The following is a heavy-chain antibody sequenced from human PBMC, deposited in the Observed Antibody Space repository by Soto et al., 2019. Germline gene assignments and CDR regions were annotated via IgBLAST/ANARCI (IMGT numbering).Heavy chain of an antibody. CDR1: GGSVSSNTAT. V-gene: IGHV6-1*01. CDR3: AGELDIHHGLGY. D-gene: IGHD3-3*02. Sequence: SQTLSLTCAISGGSVSSNTATWNWVRQSPSRGLEWLGRTYYRSNWNFDYALSVKSRITINPDTSKNQFSLQLNSLTPEDTAVYYCAGELDIHHGLGYWGPGTSVTVSS. CDR2: TYYRSNWNF. J-gene: IGHJ4*02.